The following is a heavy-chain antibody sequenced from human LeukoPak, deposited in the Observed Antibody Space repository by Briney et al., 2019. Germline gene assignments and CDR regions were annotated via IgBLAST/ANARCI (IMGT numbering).Heavy chain of an antibody. J-gene: IGHJ2*01. Sequence: PSETLSLTCTVSGGSISSHYWSWNRQAAGKGLEWIGRTYASGSTNYNPSLKSRVTMSVDTSKNQFSLKVTSVTAADTAVYYCARAPGSDNLYWYFDLWGRGALVTVSS. CDR3: ARAPGSDNLYWYFDL. V-gene: IGHV4-4*07. CDR2: TYASGST. D-gene: IGHD6-19*01. CDR1: GGSISSHY.